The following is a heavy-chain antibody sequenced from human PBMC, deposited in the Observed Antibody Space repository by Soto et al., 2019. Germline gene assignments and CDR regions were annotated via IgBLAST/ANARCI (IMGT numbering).Heavy chain of an antibody. CDR1: GASMTNCY. D-gene: IGHD3-16*01. Sequence: PSETLSLTCSVSGASMTNCYGSWVRQSPGKGLEWIGYMFYTGRSNYNPSLKSRVAISIDTSKSQIYLNLRSVTAADTAVYYCVRSGHSFGGVVWGQGTLVTVSS. CDR3: VRSGHSFGGVV. J-gene: IGHJ4*02. CDR2: MFYTGRS. V-gene: IGHV4-59*13.